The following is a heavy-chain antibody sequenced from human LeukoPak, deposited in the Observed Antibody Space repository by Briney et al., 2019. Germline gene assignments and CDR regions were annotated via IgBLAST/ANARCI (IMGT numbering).Heavy chain of an antibody. CDR3: ARDSSMTTVTNDAFDI. CDR1: GFTFSSYA. Sequence: PGRSLRLSCAASGFTFSSYAMHWVRQAPGKGLEWVAVISYDGSNKYYADSVKGRFTISRDNSKNTLYLQMNSLRAEDTAVYYCARDSSMTTVTNDAFDIWGQGTMVTVSS. J-gene: IGHJ3*02. CDR2: ISYDGSNK. V-gene: IGHV3-30*04. D-gene: IGHD4-17*01.